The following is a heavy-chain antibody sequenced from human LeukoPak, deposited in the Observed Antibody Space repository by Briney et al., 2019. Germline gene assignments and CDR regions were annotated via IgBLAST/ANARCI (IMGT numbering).Heavy chain of an antibody. V-gene: IGHV3-48*03. J-gene: IGHJ4*02. Sequence: GGSLRLSCAVSGFTFSSYEMNWIRQAPGKGLEWVSYISSSGSTIYYADSVKGRFTISRDNAKNSLYLQMNSLRAEDTAVYYCARGGAYYYDSSGLDYWGQGTLVTVSS. CDR1: GFTFSSYE. CDR3: ARGGAYYYDSSGLDY. CDR2: ISSSGSTI. D-gene: IGHD3-22*01.